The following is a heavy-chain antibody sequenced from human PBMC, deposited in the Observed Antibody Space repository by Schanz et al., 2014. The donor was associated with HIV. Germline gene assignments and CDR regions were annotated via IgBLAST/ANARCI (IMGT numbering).Heavy chain of an antibody. D-gene: IGHD1-20*01. J-gene: IGHJ6*02. Sequence: EEQLVESGGDLVQPGGSLKLSCAASGFTCSTYWMHWVRQAPGKGLEWVSSISGGSGSTFYADSVKGRFTISRVNSKNTLYLQMNSLRAEDTAIYYCAKTSITLGMDVWGQGTTVTVSS. CDR3: AKTSITLGMDV. CDR1: GFTCSTYW. CDR2: ISGGSGST. V-gene: IGHV3-74*01.